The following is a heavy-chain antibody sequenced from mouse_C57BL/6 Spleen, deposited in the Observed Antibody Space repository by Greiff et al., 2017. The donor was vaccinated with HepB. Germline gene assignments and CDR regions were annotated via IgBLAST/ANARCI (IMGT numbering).Heavy chain of an antibody. CDR2: INPSNGGT. CDR3: AREREGYYHAMDY. D-gene: IGHD2-2*01. J-gene: IGHJ4*01. V-gene: IGHV1-53*01. CDR1: GYTFTSYW. Sequence: QVQLQQPGTELVKPGASVKLSCKASGYTFTSYWMHWVKQRPGQGLEWIGNINPSNGGTNSNEKFKSKATLTVDKSSSTAYMQLSSLTSEDSAVDYCAREREGYYHAMDYWGQGTSVTVSS.